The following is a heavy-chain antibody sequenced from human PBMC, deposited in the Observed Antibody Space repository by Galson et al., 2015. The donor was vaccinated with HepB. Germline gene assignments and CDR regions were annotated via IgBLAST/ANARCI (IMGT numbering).Heavy chain of an antibody. J-gene: IGHJ6*02. Sequence: SETLSLTCTVSGGSISSSSYYWGWIRQPPGKGLEWIGSIYYSGSTYYNPSLKSRVTISVDTSKNQFSLKLSSVTAADTAVYYCARGGYSYGQELIIYYYYGMDVWGQGTTVTVSS. CDR1: GGSISSSSYY. D-gene: IGHD5-18*01. CDR2: IYYSGST. V-gene: IGHV4-39*07. CDR3: ARGGYSYGQELIIYYYYGMDV.